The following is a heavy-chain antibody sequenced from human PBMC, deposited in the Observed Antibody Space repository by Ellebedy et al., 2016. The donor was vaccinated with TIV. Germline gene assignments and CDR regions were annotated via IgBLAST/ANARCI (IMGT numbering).Heavy chain of an antibody. D-gene: IGHD3-16*02. CDR2: ISDWSGVS. Sequence: GESLKISCAASGFTFSSHWMHWVRQVPGKGLEWVSHISDWSGVSYYADSVRGRFTISRDNSKNTVYLQMSSLRAEDTAKYYCAKGGYEWGSFRADNWGQGTLVTVSS. CDR1: GFTFSSHW. CDR3: AKGGYEWGSFRADN. V-gene: IGHV3-23*01. J-gene: IGHJ4*02.